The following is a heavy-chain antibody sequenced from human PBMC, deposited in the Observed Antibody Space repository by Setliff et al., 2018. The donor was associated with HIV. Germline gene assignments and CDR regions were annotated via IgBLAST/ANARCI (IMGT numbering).Heavy chain of an antibody. V-gene: IGHV4-39*01. CDR2: IYYTGST. J-gene: IGHJ6*03. CDR3: SRIVRWELVATSTFFYYYMDV. D-gene: IGHD1-26*01. CDR1: GASISSSSHH. Sequence: PSETLSLTCTVSGASISSSSHHWAWIRQPPGKGLEYIGNIYYTGSTHHNPSLESRVATSVDTSKNQFSLTLSSVTAADTAFYYCSRIVRWELVATSTFFYYYMDVWGKGTTVTVSS.